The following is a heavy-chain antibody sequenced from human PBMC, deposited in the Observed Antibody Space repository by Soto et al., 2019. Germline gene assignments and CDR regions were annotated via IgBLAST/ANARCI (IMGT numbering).Heavy chain of an antibody. J-gene: IGHJ6*02. CDR3: AGFSGYYPYYYGMDA. V-gene: IGHV5-51*07. CDR2: IYPGDSDT. Sequence: PGESLKISCKGSGYSFTSYWIGWVHQMPGKGLEWMGIIYPGDSDTRYSPSFQGQVTISADKSISTAYLQWSSLKASDTAMYYCAGFSGYYPYYYGMDAWGQGTTVTVSS. D-gene: IGHD3-22*01. CDR1: GYSFTSYW.